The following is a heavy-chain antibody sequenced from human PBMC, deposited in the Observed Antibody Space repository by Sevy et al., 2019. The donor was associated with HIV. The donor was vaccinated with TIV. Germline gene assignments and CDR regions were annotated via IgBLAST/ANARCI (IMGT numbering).Heavy chain of an antibody. D-gene: IGHD6-19*01. J-gene: IGHJ4*02. V-gene: IGHV3-11*06. CDR2: ISTGSTYT. CDR3: ARDRVALADHYFDY. Sequence: GGSLRLSCAASGFSFSDYYMSWIRQAPGRGLEWISYISTGSTYTKYADSVKGRFTISRDNAKNSLYLQMNSLRAEDTAVYYYARDRVALADHYFDYWGQGTLVTVSS. CDR1: GFSFSDYY.